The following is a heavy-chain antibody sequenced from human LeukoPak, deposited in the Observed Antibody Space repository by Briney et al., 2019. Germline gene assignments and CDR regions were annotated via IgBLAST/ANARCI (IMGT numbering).Heavy chain of an antibody. CDR2: IKYDGTHK. Sequence: GGSLRLSCVASGISFSSYWMAWVCQAPGKGLEWVANIKYDGTHKFYADSVKGRFTISRDNAKSSLFLEMNSLTADDTAVYFCASSHDSSGNDWGQGTLVTVSS. V-gene: IGHV3-7*01. CDR1: GISFSSYW. J-gene: IGHJ4*02. CDR3: ASSHDSSGND. D-gene: IGHD3-22*01.